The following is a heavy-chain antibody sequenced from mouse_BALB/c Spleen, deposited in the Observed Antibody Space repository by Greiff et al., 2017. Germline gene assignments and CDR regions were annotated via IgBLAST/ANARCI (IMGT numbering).Heavy chain of an antibody. CDR3: ANYYRYDGSFFAY. Sequence: EVKLQESGPGLVKPSQSLSLTCSVTGYSITSGYYWNWIRQFPGNKLEWMGYISYDGSNNYNPSLKNRISITRDTSKNQFFLKLNSVTTEDTATYYCANYYRYDGSFFAYWGQGTLVTVSA. CDR1: GYSITSGYY. J-gene: IGHJ3*01. CDR2: ISYDGSN. D-gene: IGHD2-14*01. V-gene: IGHV3-6*02.